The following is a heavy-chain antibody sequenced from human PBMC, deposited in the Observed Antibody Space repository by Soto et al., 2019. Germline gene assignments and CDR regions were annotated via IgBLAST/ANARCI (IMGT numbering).Heavy chain of an antibody. V-gene: IGHV3-43*01. J-gene: IGHJ4*02. CDR1: GFTFDDYT. CDR3: AKDHSSSGPLDY. D-gene: IGHD6-13*01. CDR2: ISWDGGST. Sequence: EVQLVESGGVVVQPGGSLRLSCAASGFTFDDYTMHWVRQAPGKGLEWVSLISWDGGSTYYADSVKGRFTISRDNSKNSLYLQMNSLRTEDTALYYCAKDHSSSGPLDYWGQGTLVTVSS.